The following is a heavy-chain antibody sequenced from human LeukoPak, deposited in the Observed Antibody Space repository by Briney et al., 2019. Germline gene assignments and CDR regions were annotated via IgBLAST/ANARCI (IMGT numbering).Heavy chain of an antibody. CDR1: GGSISGDH. CDR2: IYYSGST. V-gene: IGHV4-59*08. J-gene: IGHJ3*02. CDR3: ARRNDFGI. Sequence: SETLSLTCTVSGGSISGDHWNWIRQPPGKGLEWIGCIYYSGSTNYNPSLKSRVTISIDTSKNQFSLKLTSVTAADTAVYYCARRNDFGIWGRGTMVTVSS.